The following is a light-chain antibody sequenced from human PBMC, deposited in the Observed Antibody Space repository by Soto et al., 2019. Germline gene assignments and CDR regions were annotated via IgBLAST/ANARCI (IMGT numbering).Light chain of an antibody. V-gene: IGLV2-23*03. CDR2: EGS. CDR1: SSDVGSYNL. Sequence: QSVLTQPASVSGSPGQSITISCTGTSSDVGSYNLLSWYQQHPGKAPRLMIYEGSKRPSGVSIRFSGSKSGNTASLTISGLQADDEADYYCCSYAGSYTFVFGGGTKLTVL. J-gene: IGLJ2*01. CDR3: CSYAGSYTFV.